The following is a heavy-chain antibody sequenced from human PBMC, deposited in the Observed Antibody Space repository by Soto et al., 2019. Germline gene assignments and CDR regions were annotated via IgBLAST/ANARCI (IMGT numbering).Heavy chain of an antibody. V-gene: IGHV4-59*08. J-gene: IGHJ4*02. CDR2: IYYSGST. Sequence: LFRLPPGKRLEWIGYIYYSGSTNYNPSLTSRVTISVDTSKNQFSLKLSSVTAADTAVYYCARHRCSYGVYYFDYWGQGSLVTVS. CDR3: ARHRCSYGVYYFDY. D-gene: IGHD5-18*01.